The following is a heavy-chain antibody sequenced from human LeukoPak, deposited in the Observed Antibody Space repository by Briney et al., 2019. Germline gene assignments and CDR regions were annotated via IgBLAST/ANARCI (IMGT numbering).Heavy chain of an antibody. J-gene: IGHJ6*02. V-gene: IGHV3-7*01. CDR1: GFTFSSYW. CDR2: IKQDGSEK. D-gene: IGHD5-18*01. CDR3: ARDRTAAYYYYYGMDV. Sequence: PGGPLRLSCAASGFTFSSYWMSWVRQAPGKGLEWVANIKQDGSEKYYVDSVKGRFTISRDNAKNSLYLQMNSLRAEDTAVYYCARDRTAAYYYYYGMDVWGQGTTVTVSS.